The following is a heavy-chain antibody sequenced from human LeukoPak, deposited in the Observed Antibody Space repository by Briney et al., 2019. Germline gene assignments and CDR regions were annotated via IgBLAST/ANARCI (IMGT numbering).Heavy chain of an antibody. D-gene: IGHD6-19*01. CDR2: INPDGSST. Sequence: GGSLRLSCSVSGFTLSSYWMYWVRQPPGKGLVRVSRINPDGSSTTYADSVKGRFTISRDNAKNTLYLQMNSLKTEDTAVYYCTTYNNGWFDYWGQGTLVTVSS. V-gene: IGHV3-74*01. J-gene: IGHJ4*02. CDR1: GFTLSSYW. CDR3: TTYNNGWFDY.